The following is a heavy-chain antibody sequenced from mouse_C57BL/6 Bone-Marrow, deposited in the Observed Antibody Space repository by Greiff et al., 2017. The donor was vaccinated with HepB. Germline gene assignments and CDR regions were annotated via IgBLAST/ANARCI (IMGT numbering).Heavy chain of an antibody. V-gene: IGHV1-52*01. Sequence: QVQLQQPGAELVRPGSSVKLSCKASVYTFTSYWMHWVKQRPIQGLEWIGNIDPSDSETHYNQKFKDKATLTVDKSSSTAYMQLSSLTSEDSAVYYCAIYGKQSYYFDYWGQGTTLTVSS. CDR2: IDPSDSET. CDR1: VYTFTSYW. CDR3: AIYGKQSYYFDY. D-gene: IGHD2-1*01. J-gene: IGHJ2*01.